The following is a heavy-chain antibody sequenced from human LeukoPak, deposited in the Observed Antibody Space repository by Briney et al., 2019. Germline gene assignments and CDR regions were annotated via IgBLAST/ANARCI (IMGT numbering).Heavy chain of an antibody. D-gene: IGHD2-15*01. V-gene: IGHV3-21*01. J-gene: IGHJ5*02. CDR2: ISSSSSYI. CDR3: ARDYCSGGSCYCSA. Sequence: GGSLRLSCAASGFTFSSHSMNWVRQAPGKGLEWVSSISSSSSYIYYADSVKGRFTISRDNSKNTLYLQMNSLRAEDTAVYYCARDYCSGGSCYCSAWGQGTLVTVSS. CDR1: GFTFSSHS.